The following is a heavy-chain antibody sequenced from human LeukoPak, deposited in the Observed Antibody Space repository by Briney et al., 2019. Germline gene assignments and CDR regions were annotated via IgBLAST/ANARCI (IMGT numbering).Heavy chain of an antibody. V-gene: IGHV3-74*01. CDR3: ARASSSWAFDY. CDR2: INSDGSST. Sequence: GGSLRLSCAASGFTFSSDAMSWVRQAPGKGLVWVSRINSDGSSTSYADSVKGRFTISRDNAKNTLYLQMNSLRAEDTAVYYCARASSSWAFDYWGQGTLVTVSS. J-gene: IGHJ4*02. CDR1: GFTFSSDA. D-gene: IGHD6-13*01.